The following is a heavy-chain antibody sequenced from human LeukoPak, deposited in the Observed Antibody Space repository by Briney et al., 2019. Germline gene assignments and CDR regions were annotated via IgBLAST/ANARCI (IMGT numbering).Heavy chain of an antibody. D-gene: IGHD4-17*01. J-gene: IGHJ5*02. CDR1: GTTISAFY. V-gene: IGHV4-4*09. CDR3: ARQFNDNGDYLGWFDP. CDR2: IYTGWTT. Sequence: SETLSLTCTVSGTTISAFYWAWIRQSPVKGLEWIGYIYTGWTTNYNPSLYSRVTISVDTSKNQIFLKLRSVTAADTAVYFCARQFNDNGDYLGWFDPWGQGTLVTVSP.